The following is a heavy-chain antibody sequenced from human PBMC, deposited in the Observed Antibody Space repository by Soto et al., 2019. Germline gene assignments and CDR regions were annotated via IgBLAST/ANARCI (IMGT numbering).Heavy chain of an antibody. V-gene: IGHV3-53*01. D-gene: IGHD1-20*01. CDR2: IYSGGST. CDR3: ARDLISGDYNWSAHDAFDI. J-gene: IGHJ3*02. Sequence: EVQLVESGGGLIQPGGSLRLSCAASGFTVSSNYMSWVRQAPGKGLEWVSVIYSGGSTYYADSVKGRFTISRDNSKNTLYLQMNSLRAEDTAVYYCARDLISGDYNWSAHDAFDIWGQGTMVTVSS. CDR1: GFTVSSNY.